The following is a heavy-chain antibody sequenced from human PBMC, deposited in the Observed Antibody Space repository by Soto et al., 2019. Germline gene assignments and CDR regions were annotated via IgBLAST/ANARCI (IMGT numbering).Heavy chain of an antibody. Sequence: EVQLLESGGGLVQPGGSLRLSCAASGFTFSSYAMSWVRQAPGKGLEWVSAISGSGGSTYYADSVKGRFTISRDNSKNTLYLQMNSLRAEDTAVYYCAKGPGVRVLIIGEFDYWGQGTLVTVSS. J-gene: IGHJ4*02. CDR2: ISGSGGST. V-gene: IGHV3-23*01. CDR1: GFTFSSYA. D-gene: IGHD3-10*01. CDR3: AKGPGVRVLIIGEFDY.